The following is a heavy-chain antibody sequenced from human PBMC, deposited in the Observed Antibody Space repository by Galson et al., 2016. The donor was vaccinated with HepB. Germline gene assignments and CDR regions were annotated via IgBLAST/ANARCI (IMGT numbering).Heavy chain of an antibody. CDR2: INHSGST. V-gene: IGHV4-34*01. CDR1: GGSFSGYY. CDR3: AREAFYYGLEGERFNWFDP. D-gene: IGHD3-10*01. Sequence: SETLSLTCAVYGGSFSGYYWSWIRQPPGKGLEYIGEINHSGSTNYGPSLKSRVTLSVDTSKNQFSLKLTSVTAADTAVYYCAREAFYYGLEGERFNWFDPWGQGTLVTVSS. J-gene: IGHJ5*02.